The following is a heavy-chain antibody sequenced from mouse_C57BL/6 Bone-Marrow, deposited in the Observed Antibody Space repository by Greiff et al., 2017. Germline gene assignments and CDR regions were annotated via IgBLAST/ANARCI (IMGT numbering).Heavy chain of an antibody. CDR1: GFTFSSYG. V-gene: IGHV5-6*01. CDR2: ISSGGSYT. J-gene: IGHJ3*01. Sequence: VQLKESGGDLVKPGGSLKLSCAASGFTFSSYGMSWVRQTPDKRLEWVATISSGGSYTYYPDSVKGRFTISRDNAKNTLYLQMSSLKSEDTAMYYCARHAGRFAYWGQGTLVTVSA. CDR3: ARHAGRFAY.